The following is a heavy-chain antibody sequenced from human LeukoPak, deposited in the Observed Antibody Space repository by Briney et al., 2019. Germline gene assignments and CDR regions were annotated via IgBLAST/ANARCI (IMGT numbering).Heavy chain of an antibody. CDR1: GGSISSTNW. CDR3: ARDDLGGAYFDY. J-gene: IGHJ4*02. Sequence: PSETLSLTCGVSGGSISSTNWWTWVRQPPGEGLEWIGEVHLSGRTNYNPSLESRVTISVDTSKNQFSLKLSSVTAADTAVYYCARDDLGGAYFDYWGQGTLVTVSS. V-gene: IGHV4-4*02. D-gene: IGHD3-16*01. CDR2: VHLSGRT.